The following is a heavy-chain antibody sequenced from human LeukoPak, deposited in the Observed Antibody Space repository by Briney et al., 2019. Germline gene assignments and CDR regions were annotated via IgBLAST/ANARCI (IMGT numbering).Heavy chain of an antibody. J-gene: IGHJ6*03. V-gene: IGHV4-4*07. Sequence: LETLSLTCTVSGGPIYSYYWSWIRQTAGKGLEWIGRLYPGVSTNYNPSLKSGVTMSVDTSKNQFALKLSAVTAADTAVYYCARLKFYDSTGYSPGHYMDVWGKGTTVTVSS. CDR1: GGPIYSYY. CDR2: LYPGVST. D-gene: IGHD3-22*01. CDR3: ARLKFYDSTGYSPGHYMDV.